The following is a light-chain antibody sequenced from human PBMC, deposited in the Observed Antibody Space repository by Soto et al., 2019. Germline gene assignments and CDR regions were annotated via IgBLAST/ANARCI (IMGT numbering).Light chain of an antibody. CDR3: LQGYQYPLT. CDR2: ASS. CDR1: QDIRSD. V-gene: IGKV1-6*01. Sequence: AIQMTQFPSSLSASVGDRVTITCRASQDIRSDLGWYQQRPGKAPKLLIYASSNLQSGVPSRFSGSGSGTDFTLTVGSLQPGDFATYYCLQGYQYPLTFGGGTKVEIK. J-gene: IGKJ4*01.